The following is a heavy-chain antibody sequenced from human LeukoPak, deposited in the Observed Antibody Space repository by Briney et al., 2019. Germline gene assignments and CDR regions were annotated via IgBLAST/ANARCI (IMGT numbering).Heavy chain of an antibody. CDR1: GFTFDDYV. J-gene: IGHJ4*02. Sequence: PGGSLRLSCAASGFTFDDYVMSWVRQAPGKGLEWVSGINWNGGSTGYADSVKGRFTISRDNAKKSLYLQMNSLRAEDTALYYCARDLWFGELLSRGDYWGQGTLVTVSS. CDR3: ARDLWFGELLSRGDY. V-gene: IGHV3-20*04. D-gene: IGHD3-10*01. CDR2: INWNGGST.